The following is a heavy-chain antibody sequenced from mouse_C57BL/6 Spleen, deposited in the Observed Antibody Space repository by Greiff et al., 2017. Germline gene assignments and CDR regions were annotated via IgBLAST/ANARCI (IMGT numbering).Heavy chain of an antibody. V-gene: IGHV1-18*01. CDR2: INPNNGGT. CDR3: ARFVYDGYYYAMDY. CDR1: GYTFTDYN. J-gene: IGHJ4*01. Sequence: VQLQQSGPELVKPGASVKIPCKASGYTFTDYNMDWVKQSHGKSLEWIGDINPNNGGTIYNQKFKGKATLTVDKSSSTAYMELRSLTSEDTAVYYCARFVYDGYYYAMDYWGQGTSVTVSS. D-gene: IGHD2-3*01.